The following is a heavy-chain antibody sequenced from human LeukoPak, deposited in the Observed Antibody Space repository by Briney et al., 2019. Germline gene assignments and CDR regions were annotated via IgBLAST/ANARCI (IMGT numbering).Heavy chain of an antibody. Sequence: GGSLRLSCAASGFTFSSYSMNWVRQAPGKGLEGVSYISSSSSTIYYADSVKGRFSISRDNAKNSLYLQMNSLRAEDTAVYYCARVRGSYHGDYWGLGTLVTVSS. D-gene: IGHD1-26*01. V-gene: IGHV3-48*01. J-gene: IGHJ4*02. CDR2: ISSSSSTI. CDR3: ARVRGSYHGDY. CDR1: GFTFSSYS.